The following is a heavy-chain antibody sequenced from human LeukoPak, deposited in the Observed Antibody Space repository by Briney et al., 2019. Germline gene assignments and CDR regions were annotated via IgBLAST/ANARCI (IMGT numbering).Heavy chain of an antibody. D-gene: IGHD3-10*02. Sequence: GVLRLSCAASGFTFSSYEMNWVRQAPGKGLEWVSYISSSGSTIYYADSVKGRFTISRDNAKNSLYLQMNRLRAEDTAVYYCAELGITMIGGVWGKGTTVTISS. J-gene: IGHJ6*04. CDR2: ISSSGSTI. CDR1: GFTFSSYE. V-gene: IGHV3-48*03. CDR3: AELGITMIGGV.